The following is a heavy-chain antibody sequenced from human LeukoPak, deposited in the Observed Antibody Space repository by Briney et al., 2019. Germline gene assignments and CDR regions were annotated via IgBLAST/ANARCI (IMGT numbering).Heavy chain of an antibody. CDR1: GGSISSGDYH. D-gene: IGHD5-12*01. CDR2: INHSGST. CDR3: ASYSGYDYYYYYMDV. V-gene: IGHV4-39*07. J-gene: IGHJ6*03. Sequence: PSETLSLTCTVSGGSISSGDYHWSWIRQPPGKGLEWIGEINHSGSTNYNPSLKSRVTISVDTSKNQFSLKLSSVTAADTAVYYCASYSGYDYYYYYMDVWGKGTTVTVS.